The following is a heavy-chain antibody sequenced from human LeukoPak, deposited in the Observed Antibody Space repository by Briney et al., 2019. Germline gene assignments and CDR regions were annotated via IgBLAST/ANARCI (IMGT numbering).Heavy chain of an antibody. D-gene: IGHD2-15*01. J-gene: IGHJ4*02. Sequence: SETLSLTCTVSGGSISSHYWSWIRQPPGKGLQWIGHIYYTGSTNYNPSLKSRLTISLDTSKNQFSLKLSSVTAADTAVYYCTISLGVGSHDYFDYWGQGTTVTVSS. CDR1: GGSISSHY. CDR3: TISLGVGSHDYFDY. CDR2: IYYTGST. V-gene: IGHV4-59*11.